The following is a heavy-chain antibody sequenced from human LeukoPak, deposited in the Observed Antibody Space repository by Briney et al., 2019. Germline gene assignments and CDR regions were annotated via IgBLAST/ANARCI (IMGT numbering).Heavy chain of an antibody. D-gene: IGHD3-3*01. J-gene: IGHJ3*02. CDR1: GFTFSSYA. V-gene: IGHV3-23*01. Sequence: PGGSLRLSCAASGFTFSSYAMSWVRQAPGKGLEWVSAISGSGGSTYYADSVKGRFTISRDNSKNTLYLQMNSLRAEDTAVYYCAKDTRYYDFWSGYYTIDAFDIWGQGTMVTVSS. CDR2: ISGSGGST. CDR3: AKDTRYYDFWSGYYTIDAFDI.